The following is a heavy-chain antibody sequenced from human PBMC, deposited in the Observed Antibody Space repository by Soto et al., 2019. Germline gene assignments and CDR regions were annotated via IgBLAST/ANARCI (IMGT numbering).Heavy chain of an antibody. J-gene: IGHJ6*02. D-gene: IGHD3-10*02. CDR2: INPKFGDT. CDR1: GYTFTAYY. CDR3: ARNMDYYYGRGSGNGHGV. V-gene: IGHV1-2*02. Sequence: QVQLVPSGAEVKETGDSGRVSCEDSGYTFTAYYIHWVRQAPGQGLEWMGWINPKFGDTTYAQDFQGRVSMTRDMSISTVYMELSSLTSDDTAIYYCARNMDYYYGRGSGNGHGVWGQGTTVTVFS.